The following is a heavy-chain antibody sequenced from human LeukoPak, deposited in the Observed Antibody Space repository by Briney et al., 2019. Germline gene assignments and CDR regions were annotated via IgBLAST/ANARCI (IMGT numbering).Heavy chain of an antibody. Sequence: GGSLRLSCAASGFTFSSDCMSGGREAPGKGLWWVAKIKQDGSEKYYVDSVKGRFTISRDNAKNSLYLQMNSLRAEDTAVYYCAREGYSSSWAFDYWGQGTLVTVSS. CDR1: GFTFSSDC. V-gene: IGHV3-7*01. CDR2: IKQDGSEK. CDR3: AREGYSSSWAFDY. J-gene: IGHJ4*02. D-gene: IGHD6-13*01.